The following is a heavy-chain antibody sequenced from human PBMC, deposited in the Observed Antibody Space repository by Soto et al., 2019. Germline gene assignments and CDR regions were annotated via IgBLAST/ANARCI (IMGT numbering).Heavy chain of an antibody. V-gene: IGHV1-69*02. J-gene: IGHJ5*02. D-gene: IGHD6-19*01. Sequence: QVQLVQSGAEVKKPGSSVKVSCKASGGTFSSYTISWVRQAPGQGLEWMGRIIPILGIANYAQKFQGRVTITADKSTSTAYMELSSLRSEDTAVYYCALAYSSGWYEGPWGQGTLVTVSS. CDR1: GGTFSSYT. CDR2: IIPILGIA. CDR3: ALAYSSGWYEGP.